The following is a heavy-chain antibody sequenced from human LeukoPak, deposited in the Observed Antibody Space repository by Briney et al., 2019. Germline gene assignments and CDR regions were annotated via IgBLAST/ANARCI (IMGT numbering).Heavy chain of an antibody. J-gene: IGHJ5*02. D-gene: IGHD5-18*01. Sequence: PSETLSLTCAVYGGSFSGYYWSWIRQPPGKGLEWIGEINHSGSTNYKPSLKSRLHISVDTSKNQFSLKLSSVTAADTAVYYCARSGYSYGKGYGWFDPWGQGTLVTVSS. CDR2: INHSGST. CDR1: GGSFSGYY. CDR3: ARSGYSYGKGYGWFDP. V-gene: IGHV4-34*01.